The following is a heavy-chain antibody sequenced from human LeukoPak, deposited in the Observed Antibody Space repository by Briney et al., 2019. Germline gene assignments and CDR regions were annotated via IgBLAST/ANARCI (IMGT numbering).Heavy chain of an antibody. CDR1: GFTFSSYG. V-gene: IGHV3-30*18. CDR3: AKDAPRSSGWFFLDY. J-gene: IGHJ4*02. CDR2: ISYDGSNK. D-gene: IGHD6-19*01. Sequence: SGGSLRLSCAASGFTFSSYGMHWVRQAPGKGLEWVAVISYDGSNKYYADSVKGRFTISRDNSKSALFLQMNSLRAEDTAVYYCAKDAPRSSGWFFLDYWGQGTLVTVSS.